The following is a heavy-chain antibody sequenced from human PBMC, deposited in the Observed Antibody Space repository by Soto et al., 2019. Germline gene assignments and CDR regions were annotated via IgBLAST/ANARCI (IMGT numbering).Heavy chain of an antibody. D-gene: IGHD2-2*01. J-gene: IGHJ4*02. CDR2: INHSGST. Sequence: SETLSLTCAVYGGSFSGYYWSWIRQPPGKGLEWIGEINHSGSTNYNPSLKSRVTISVDTSKNQFSLKLSSVTAADTAVYYCARGPLDPYCSSTSCHQYYFDYWGQGTLVTVSS. CDR3: ARGPLDPYCSSTSCHQYYFDY. V-gene: IGHV4-34*01. CDR1: GGSFSGYY.